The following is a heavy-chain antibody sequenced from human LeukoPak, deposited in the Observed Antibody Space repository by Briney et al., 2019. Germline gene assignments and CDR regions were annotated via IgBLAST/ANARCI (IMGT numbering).Heavy chain of an antibody. V-gene: IGHV4-39*01. Sequence: PSETLSLTCSVSGGSISSSSYYWGWVRQPPGKGLEWIGNIYYSGSTYYNPSLKSRVTISVDTSKNQFSLKLSSVTAADTAVYYCARPDYYYYHMDVWGKGTTVTASS. J-gene: IGHJ6*03. CDR1: GGSISSSSYY. CDR3: ARPDYYYYHMDV. CDR2: IYYSGST.